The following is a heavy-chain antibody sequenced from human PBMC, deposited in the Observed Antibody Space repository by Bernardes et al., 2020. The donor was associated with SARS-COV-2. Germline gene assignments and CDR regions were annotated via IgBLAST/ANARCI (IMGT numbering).Heavy chain of an antibody. D-gene: IGHD3-9*01. CDR2: ISYDGSDK. Sequence: GGSLRLSCAASGFTFSSYAMHWVRQAPGKGLEWVAVISYDGSDKYHADSVKGRFTISRDNSKNTLYLRMSSLRADDTAVYYCARDKSAGSNRYFDWLFELYGVDVWGQGTTVTVSS. CDR3: ARDKSAGSNRYFDWLFELYGVDV. J-gene: IGHJ6*02. V-gene: IGHV3-30*15. CDR1: GFTFSSYA.